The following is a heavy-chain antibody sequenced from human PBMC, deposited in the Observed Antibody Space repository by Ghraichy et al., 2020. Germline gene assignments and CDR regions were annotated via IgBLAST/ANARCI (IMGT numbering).Heavy chain of an antibody. D-gene: IGHD6-13*01. CDR1: GFTFTNYN. CDR2: TSITDNTL. V-gene: IGHV3-48*01. J-gene: IGHJ6*02. CDR3: ARDIKSSSWSYYYYAMDV. Sequence: GGSLRLSCAASGFTFTNYNMNWVRQAPGKGLEWISFTSITDNTLYYADSVKGRFAISRDNSKNTLYLQMNSLRAEDTALYYCARDIKSSSWSYYYYAMDVWGQGTTVTVSS.